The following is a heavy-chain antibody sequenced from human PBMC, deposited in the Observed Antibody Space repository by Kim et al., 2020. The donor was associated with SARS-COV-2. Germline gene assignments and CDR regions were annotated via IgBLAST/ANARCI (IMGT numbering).Heavy chain of an antibody. Sequence: GGSLRLSCAASGFTFSSYGMHWVRQAPGKGLEWVAVISYDGSNKYYADSVKGRFTISRDNSKNTLYLQMNSLRAEDTAVYYCARDPGYCSSTSCYEVDYWGQGTLVTVSS. CDR2: ISYDGSNK. CDR1: GFTFSSYG. V-gene: IGHV3-33*05. D-gene: IGHD2-2*01. J-gene: IGHJ4*02. CDR3: ARDPGYCSSTSCYEVDY.